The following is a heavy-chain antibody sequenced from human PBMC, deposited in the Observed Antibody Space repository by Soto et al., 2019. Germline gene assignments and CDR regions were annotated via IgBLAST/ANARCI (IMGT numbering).Heavy chain of an antibody. CDR2: ISAYNGNT. D-gene: IGHD1-1*01. CDR3: AREYGAGIDYYYYGMDV. V-gene: IGHV1-18*01. J-gene: IGHJ6*02. Sequence: ASVKVSCKASGYTFTSYGISWVRQAPGQGLEWMGWISAYNGNTNYAQKLQGRVTMTTDTSTSTAYMELRSLRSDDTAVYYCAREYGAGIDYYYYGMDVWGQGTTVTV. CDR1: GYTFTSYG.